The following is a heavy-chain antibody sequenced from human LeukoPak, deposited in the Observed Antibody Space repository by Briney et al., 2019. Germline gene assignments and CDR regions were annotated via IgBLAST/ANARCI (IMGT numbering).Heavy chain of an antibody. CDR3: ARERGPGIAVAGPRYDAFDI. CDR1: GGSIISGSKY. D-gene: IGHD6-19*01. Sequence: SETLSLTCTVSGGSIISGSKYWGWIRQAPGTGLEWIGEINHSGSTNYNPSLKSRVTISVDTSKNQFSLKLSSVTAADTAVYYCARERGPGIAVAGPRYDAFDIWGQGTMVTVSS. V-gene: IGHV4-39*07. J-gene: IGHJ3*02. CDR2: INHSGST.